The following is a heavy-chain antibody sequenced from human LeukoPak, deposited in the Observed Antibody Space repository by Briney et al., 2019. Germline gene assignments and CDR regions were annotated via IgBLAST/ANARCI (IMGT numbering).Heavy chain of an antibody. V-gene: IGHV4-59*01. CDR1: GGHISTYY. D-gene: IGHD2-15*01. CDR2: IYYSGST. J-gene: IGHJ4*02. CDR3: ARGITDCIRYLDY. Sequence: SETLSLTCTVSGGHISTYYWSWIREAPWKGLEWIGYIYYSGSTKYNPSLKSRVTISVDTSKNQFSLKLSSVTAADTAVYFCARGITDCIRYLDYWGQGTLVTVSS.